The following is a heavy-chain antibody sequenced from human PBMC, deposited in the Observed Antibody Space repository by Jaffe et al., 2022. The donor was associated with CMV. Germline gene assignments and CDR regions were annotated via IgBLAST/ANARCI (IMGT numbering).Heavy chain of an antibody. D-gene: IGHD2-2*02. CDR1: GGSFSGYY. CDR3: ARFRILGYCSSTSCYMGWFDP. V-gene: IGHV4-34*01. J-gene: IGHJ5*02. CDR2: INHSGST. Sequence: QVQLQQWGAGLLKPSETLSLTCAVYGGSFSGYYWSWIRQPPGKGLEWIGEINHSGSTNYNPSLKSRVTISVDTSKNQFSLKLSSVTAADTAVYYCARFRILGYCSSTSCYMGWFDPWGQGTLVTVSS.